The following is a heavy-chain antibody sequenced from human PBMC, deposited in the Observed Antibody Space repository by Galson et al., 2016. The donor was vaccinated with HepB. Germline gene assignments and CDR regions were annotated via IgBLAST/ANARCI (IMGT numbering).Heavy chain of an antibody. CDR3: ASRSGSYYLRF. J-gene: IGHJ4*02. D-gene: IGHD1-26*01. CDR1: GLSVKI. CDR2: VYSDGIT. V-gene: IGHV3-53*01. Sequence: SLRLSCAAPGLSVKIMNWVRQTPGKGLEWVSVVYSDGITYYADSVKGRFTISSDSSKNTLYLQMNSLRAEDSAVYNCASRSGSYYLRFWGQGTVVTVSS.